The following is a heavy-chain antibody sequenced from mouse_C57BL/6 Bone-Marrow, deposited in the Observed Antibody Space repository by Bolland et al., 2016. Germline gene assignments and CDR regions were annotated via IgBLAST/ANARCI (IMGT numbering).Heavy chain of an antibody. V-gene: IGHV1-54*01. CDR2: GGT. J-gene: IGHJ3*01. D-gene: IGHD1-1*01. CDR3: ARSIFITTVVPSMDY. Sequence: GGTNYNEKFKGKATLTADKSSSTAYMQLSSLTSEDSAVYFCARSIFITTVVPSMDYWGQGTLV.